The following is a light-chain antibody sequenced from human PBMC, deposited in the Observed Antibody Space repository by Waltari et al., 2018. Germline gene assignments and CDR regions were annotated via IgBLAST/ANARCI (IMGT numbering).Light chain of an antibody. CDR1: QSVSSSY. Sequence: EIVLMPPPGTLSFSPGERATLSCRSSQSVSSSYLAWYQQKPGQAPRLLIYGASIMATGIPDRFSGGGSGTDFTLTISRLEPEDFAVYYCQQYGSSPRGTFGQGTKVEIK. J-gene: IGKJ1*01. CDR3: QQYGSSPRGT. V-gene: IGKV3-20*01. CDR2: GAS.